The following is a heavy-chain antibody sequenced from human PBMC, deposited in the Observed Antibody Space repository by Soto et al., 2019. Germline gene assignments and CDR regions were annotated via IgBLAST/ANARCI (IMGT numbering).Heavy chain of an antibody. Sequence: GESLKISCKGSGYSFTSYWIGWVRQMPGKGLEWMGIIYPGDSDTRYSPSFQGQVTISADKSISTAYLQWSSLKASDTAMYYCARHPPDCSGGSCYSGPQDEWSYYMDVWGKGTTVTVSS. CDR3: ARHPPDCSGGSCYSGPQDEWSYYMDV. CDR2: IYPGDSDT. V-gene: IGHV5-51*01. CDR1: GYSFTSYW. D-gene: IGHD2-15*01. J-gene: IGHJ6*03.